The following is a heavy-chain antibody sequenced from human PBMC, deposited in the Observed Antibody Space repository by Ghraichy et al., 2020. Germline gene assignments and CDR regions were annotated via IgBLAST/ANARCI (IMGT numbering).Heavy chain of an antibody. Sequence: GGSLRLSCAASGFTFSSYAVHWVRQAPGKGLEWVAVIYFDGSNKYYADSVKGRFTISRDNSKNTVYLQMNSLRAEDTAVYYCARPHSDFWRGNVYSHNGMYVWGQGTTVIVSS. CDR3: ARPHSDFWRGNVYSHNGMYV. D-gene: IGHD3-3*01. V-gene: IGHV3-33*01. CDR1: GFTFSSYA. CDR2: IYFDGSNK. J-gene: IGHJ6*02.